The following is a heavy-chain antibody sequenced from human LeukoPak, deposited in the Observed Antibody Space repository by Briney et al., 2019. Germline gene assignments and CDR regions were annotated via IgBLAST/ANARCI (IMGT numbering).Heavy chain of an antibody. J-gene: IGHJ4*02. CDR1: GFTFSDYY. CDR3: ARVGQFSSDY. V-gene: IGHV3-11*01. CDR2: ITDSGSFK. D-gene: IGHD6-19*01. Sequence: GGSLRLSCAASGFTFSDYYMGWLRQAPGKGLEWVSYITDSGSFKYYADSVKGRFTISRDNAKNSLDLQMDSLRAGDTAVYYCARVGQFSSDYWGQGTLVTVSS.